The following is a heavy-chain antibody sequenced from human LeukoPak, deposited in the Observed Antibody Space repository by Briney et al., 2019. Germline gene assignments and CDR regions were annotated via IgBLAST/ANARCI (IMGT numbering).Heavy chain of an antibody. CDR2: INHSGST. CDR3: ARGYGGITYYFDY. V-gene: IGHV4-34*01. D-gene: IGHD4-23*01. J-gene: IGHJ4*02. Sequence: SETLSLTCAVYGGSFSGYYWSWIRQPPGKGLEWIGEINHSGSTDYNPSLKSRVTISVDTSKNQFSLKLSSVTAADTAVYYCARGYGGITYYFDYWGQGTLVTVSS. CDR1: GGSFSGYY.